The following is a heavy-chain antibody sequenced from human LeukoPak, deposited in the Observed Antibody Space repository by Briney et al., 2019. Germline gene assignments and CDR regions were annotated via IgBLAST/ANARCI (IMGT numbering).Heavy chain of an antibody. CDR2: ISGSGGST. D-gene: IGHD3-9*01. J-gene: IGHJ6*02. CDR1: GFTFNSYA. V-gene: IGHV3-23*01. CDR3: AKDGSDRRYFDPGPYGMDV. Sequence: GGSLRLTCVASGFTFNSYAMSWVRQAPGKGLEWVSAISGSGGSTYYADSVKGRFTISRDNSKNTLYLQMNSLRAEDTAVYYCAKDGSDRRYFDPGPYGMDVWGQGTTVTVSS.